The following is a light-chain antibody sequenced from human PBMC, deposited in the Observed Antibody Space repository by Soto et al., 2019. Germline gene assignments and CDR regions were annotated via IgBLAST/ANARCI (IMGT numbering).Light chain of an antibody. CDR2: KNN. J-gene: IGLJ2*01. CDR1: SSNIGRHY. CDR3: AAWDDSLSGL. V-gene: IGLV1-47*01. Sequence: QSLLTQPPSASGTPGQRVTISCSGSSSNIGRHYVYWYQQLPGTAPKLLIYKNNQRPSGVPDRFSGSKSGTSASLAISGLRSEDEADYYCAAWDDSLSGLFGGGTKLTVL.